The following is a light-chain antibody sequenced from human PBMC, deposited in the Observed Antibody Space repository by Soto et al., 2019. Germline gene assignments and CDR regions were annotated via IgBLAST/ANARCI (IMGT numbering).Light chain of an antibody. V-gene: IGLV2-14*03. CDR1: SSDVGGYNY. Sequence: QSALTQPASVSGSPGQSITISCTGTSSDVGGYNYVSWYQHHPGKAPKLMIYDVSNRPSGVSNRFSGSKSGNTASLIISGLQAEAEADYYCSSYTSSSTLPTYVFGTGTKVTVL. J-gene: IGLJ1*01. CDR2: DVS. CDR3: SSYTSSSTLPTYV.